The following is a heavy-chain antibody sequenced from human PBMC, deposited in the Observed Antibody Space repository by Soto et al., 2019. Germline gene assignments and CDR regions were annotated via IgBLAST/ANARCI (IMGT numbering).Heavy chain of an antibody. Sequence: ESGGGLVQPGGSLRLSCAVSGFTFSSYWMTWVRQAPGKGLECVATIKEDGSEKYYVDSVKGRFTISRDNAQNSLYLQMNSLRAEDTAVYYCAKTTPFLPDYWGQGILVTVSS. CDR3: AKTTPFLPDY. CDR2: IKEDGSEK. V-gene: IGHV3-7*01. D-gene: IGHD1-1*01. J-gene: IGHJ4*02. CDR1: GFTFSSYW.